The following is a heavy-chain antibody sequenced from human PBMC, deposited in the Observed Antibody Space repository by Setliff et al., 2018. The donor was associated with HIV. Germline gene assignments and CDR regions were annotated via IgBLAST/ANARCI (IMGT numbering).Heavy chain of an antibody. Sequence: SETLSLTCAVYGGSFSAYYWSWIRQPPGKGLEWIGEINHSGSTAYNPSLKSRVTVSVDTSKNQFSLKLRSVAAADTAVYFCARAEAGAFDIWGPGTMDTVSS. D-gene: IGHD6-19*01. CDR1: GGSFSAYY. J-gene: IGHJ3*02. CDR2: INHSGST. CDR3: ARAEAGAFDI. V-gene: IGHV4-34*01.